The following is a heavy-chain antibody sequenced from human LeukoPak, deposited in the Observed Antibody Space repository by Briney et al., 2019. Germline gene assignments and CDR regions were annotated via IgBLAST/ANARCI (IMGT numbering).Heavy chain of an antibody. V-gene: IGHV1-2*02. CDR3: ARDPKSQLLLDY. D-gene: IGHD2-2*01. J-gene: IGHJ4*02. CDR2: INPYSGAI. Sequence: ASVKVSCTSSGFTFTDEYIHWVRQAPGQRLEWMRWINPYSGAINYTQKLQGRVTLTRDTSISTAYMELSRLTSGDTAVYYCARDPKSQLLLDYWGQGTLVTVSS. CDR1: GFTFTDEY.